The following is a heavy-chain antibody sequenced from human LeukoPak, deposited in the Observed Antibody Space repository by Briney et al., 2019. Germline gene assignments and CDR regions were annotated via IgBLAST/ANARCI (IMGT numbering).Heavy chain of an antibody. CDR3: ARDSGYSGYVFDY. CDR1: GFTFSSYW. J-gene: IGHJ4*02. Sequence: GGSLRLSCAASGFTFSSYWMSWVRQAPGKGLEWVANIKQDGSEKYYVDSVKGRFTISRDNAKNSLYLQMNSLRAEDTAVYYCARDSGYSGYVFDYWGQGTLVTVSS. CDR2: IKQDGSEK. D-gene: IGHD5-12*01. V-gene: IGHV3-7*01.